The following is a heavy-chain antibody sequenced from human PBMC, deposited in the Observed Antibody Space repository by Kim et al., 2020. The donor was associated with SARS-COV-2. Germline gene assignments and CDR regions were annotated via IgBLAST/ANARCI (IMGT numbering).Heavy chain of an antibody. Sequence: GESLKISCKGSGYSFTSYWIGWVRQMPGKGLEWMGIIYPGDSDTRYSPSFQGQVTISADKSISTAYLQWSSLKASDTAMYYCARTTMVRGVPSWFDPWGQGTLVTVSS. D-gene: IGHD3-10*01. CDR3: ARTTMVRGVPSWFDP. CDR1: GYSFTSYW. CDR2: IYPGDSDT. V-gene: IGHV5-51*01. J-gene: IGHJ5*02.